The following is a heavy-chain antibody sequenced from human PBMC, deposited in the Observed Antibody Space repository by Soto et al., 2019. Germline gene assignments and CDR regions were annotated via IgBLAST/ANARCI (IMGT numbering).Heavy chain of an antibody. D-gene: IGHD1-1*01. V-gene: IGHV1-8*01. Sequence: ASVKVSCKASGYTFTSYDINWVRQATGQGLGWIGWMNPNSGNTGYAQKLQGRVTMTRNTSISTAYMELSSLRSEDTAVYYCAGWLERQNAFDIWGQGTMVTVSS. CDR3: AGWLERQNAFDI. J-gene: IGHJ3*02. CDR2: MNPNSGNT. CDR1: GYTFTSYD.